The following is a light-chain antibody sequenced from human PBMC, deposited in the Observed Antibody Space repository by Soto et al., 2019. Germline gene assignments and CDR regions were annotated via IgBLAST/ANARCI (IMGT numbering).Light chain of an antibody. CDR2: KAS. CDR3: QHYNSYPEA. J-gene: IGKJ1*01. CDR1: QTISSR. Sequence: DIQMTQSPSTLSGSVGDRVTITCRASQTISSRLAWYQQKPGKAPKLLIYKASTLKSGVPARFSGSGSGTEFTLTISSLQPDDFATYYCQHYNSYPEAFGQGTKVELK. V-gene: IGKV1-5*03.